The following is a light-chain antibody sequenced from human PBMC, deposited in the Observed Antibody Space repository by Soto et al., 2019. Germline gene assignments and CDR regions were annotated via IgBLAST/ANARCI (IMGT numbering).Light chain of an antibody. CDR1: QTINNW. CDR3: QQYHSFWT. J-gene: IGKJ1*01. Sequence: DIQLTQSPSTLSASVGDRVTTTCRASQTINNWLAWYQQKPGKAPKLLIFKASSLESGVPSRFSGSGSGTEFTLTITSLQPDDFATYYCQQYHSFWTFGQGTKVDIK. V-gene: IGKV1-5*03. CDR2: KAS.